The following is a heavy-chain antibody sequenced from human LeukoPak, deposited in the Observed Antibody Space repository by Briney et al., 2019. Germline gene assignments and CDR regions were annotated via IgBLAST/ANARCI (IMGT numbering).Heavy chain of an antibody. J-gene: IGHJ6*02. D-gene: IGHD2-2*01. CDR3: AREDYAAYGMDV. CDR2: IYSGGST. CDR1: GLTVSSNY. V-gene: IGHV3-53*01. Sequence: GGSLRLSCAASGLTVSSNYMSWVRQAPGKGLEWVSVIYSGGSTYYADSVKGRFTISRDNSKNTLYLQMNSLRAEDTAVYYCAREDYAAYGMDVWGQGTTVTVSS.